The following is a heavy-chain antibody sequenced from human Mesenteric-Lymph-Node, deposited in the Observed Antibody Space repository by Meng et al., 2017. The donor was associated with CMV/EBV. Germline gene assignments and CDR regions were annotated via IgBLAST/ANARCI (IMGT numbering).Heavy chain of an antibody. V-gene: IGHV3-66*04. CDR1: GFTVSSNY. J-gene: IGHJ4*02. CDR3: AKRGYCGGTNCYLSDY. CDR2: IYSGGST. D-gene: IGHD2-2*01. Sequence: GESLKISCAASGFTVSSNYMSWVRQAPGKGLEWVSVIYSGGSTYYADSVKGRFTISRDNAKNSLYLQMNSLRAEDTAVYYCAKRGYCGGTNCYLSDYWGQGTLVTVSS.